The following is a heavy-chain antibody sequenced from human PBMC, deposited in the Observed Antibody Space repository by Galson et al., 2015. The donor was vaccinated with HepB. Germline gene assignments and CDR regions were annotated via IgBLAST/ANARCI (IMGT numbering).Heavy chain of an antibody. D-gene: IGHD4-17*01. CDR1: GYTFTSHA. J-gene: IGHJ4*02. CDR3: AKSKATVTSPLDY. CDR2: INTNTGNP. Sequence: SVKVSCKASGYTFTSHAMNWVRQAPGQGLEWMGWINTNTGNPTYAQGFTGRFVFSLDTSVSTAYLQISSLEAEDTAVYYCAKSKATVTSPLDYWGQGTLVTVSS. V-gene: IGHV7-4-1*02.